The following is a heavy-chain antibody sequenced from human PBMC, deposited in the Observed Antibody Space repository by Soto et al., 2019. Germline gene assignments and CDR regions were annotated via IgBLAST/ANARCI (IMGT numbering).Heavy chain of an antibody. J-gene: IGHJ4*02. V-gene: IGHV3-30*18. Sequence: SLRLSCAASGFTFSSYGMHWVRQAPGKGLEWVAVISYDGSNKYYADSVKGRFTISRDNSKNTLYLQMNSLRAEDTAVYYCAKSAAMVTTCDYWGQGT. CDR1: GFTFSSYG. CDR3: AKSAAMVTTCDY. D-gene: IGHD5-18*01. CDR2: ISYDGSNK.